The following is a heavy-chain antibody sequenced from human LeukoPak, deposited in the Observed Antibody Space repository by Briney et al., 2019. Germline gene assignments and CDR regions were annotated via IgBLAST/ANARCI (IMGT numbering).Heavy chain of an antibody. V-gene: IGHV1-18*01. D-gene: IGHD6-6*01. CDR1: GYTFTSYG. CDR2: ISAYNGNT. Sequence: ASVKVSCKASGYTFTSYGISWVRQAPGQGLEWMGWISAYNGNTNYAQKLQDRVTMTTDTSTSTAYMELRSLRSDDTAVYYCAREELVRYYFDYWGQGTLVTVSS. J-gene: IGHJ4*02. CDR3: AREELVRYYFDY.